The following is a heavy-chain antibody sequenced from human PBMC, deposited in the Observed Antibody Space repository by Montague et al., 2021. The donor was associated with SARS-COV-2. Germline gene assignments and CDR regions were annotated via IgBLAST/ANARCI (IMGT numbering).Heavy chain of an antibody. CDR1: GGSFSVYY. CDR3: AKEREVVRAARTLVAFDL. CDR2: INHSGTA. V-gene: IGHV4-34*01. D-gene: IGHD2-2*01. Sequence: SETLSLTCAVYGGSFSVYYWSWLRQSPRRGREGIAEINHSGTANYNPSLKSRVSKSVDTSKNQFTLKLTSVTAADTAMYYCAKEREVVRAARTLVAFDLWGQGTMVTVSS. J-gene: IGHJ3*01.